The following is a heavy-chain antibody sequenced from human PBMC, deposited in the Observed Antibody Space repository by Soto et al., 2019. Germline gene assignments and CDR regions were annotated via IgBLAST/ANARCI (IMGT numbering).Heavy chain of an antibody. CDR3: AIFFFQAEDGIRDTVPVSAFLLNRSSDL. Sequence: KELERVANIKQDGREKYYVNSMKGRFTISRDNAKNSLYLQMNSLRAEDTAVYFCAIFFFQAEDGIRDTVPVSAFLLNRSSDL. D-gene: IGHD2-15*01. J-gene: IGHJ2*01. CDR2: IKQDGREK. V-gene: IGHV3-7*02.